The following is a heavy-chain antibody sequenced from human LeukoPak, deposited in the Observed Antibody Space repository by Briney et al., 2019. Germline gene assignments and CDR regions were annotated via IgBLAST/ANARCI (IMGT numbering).Heavy chain of an antibody. CDR2: IRYDGSNE. CDR1: GFTFSSYG. D-gene: IGHD5-24*01. CDR3: AKARGRDNYNCGDY. Sequence: PGGSLRLSCAASGFTFSSYGMHWVRQAPGKGLEWVAFIRYDGSNEDYADSVKGRFTISRDNSKNTLYLQMNSLRAEDTALYYCAKARGRDNYNCGDYWGQGTLVTVSS. V-gene: IGHV3-30*02. J-gene: IGHJ4*02.